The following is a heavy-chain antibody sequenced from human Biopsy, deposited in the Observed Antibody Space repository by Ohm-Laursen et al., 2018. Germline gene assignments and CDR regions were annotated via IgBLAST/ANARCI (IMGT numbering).Heavy chain of an antibody. CDR1: GASVRSHF. V-gene: IGHV4-59*08. CDR3: ARLSTLFGVADFTDD. J-gene: IGHJ4*02. CDR2: ISNSGTT. Sequence: SETLSLTCTLSGASVRSHFLTWIRQPPGKGLQWIGSISNSGTTKSSPSLKSRVNISLHTSKNQLSLKLTSWTAADTAVYYCARLSTLFGVADFTDDWGQGTLVTVSS. D-gene: IGHD3-3*01.